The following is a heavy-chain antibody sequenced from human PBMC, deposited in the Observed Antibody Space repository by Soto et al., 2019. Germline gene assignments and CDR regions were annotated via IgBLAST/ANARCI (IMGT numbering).Heavy chain of an antibody. Sequence: SETLSLTCAVYGGSFSAYYWSWIRQPPGKGLEWIGEINHSGSTNYNPSLKSRVTISVDTSKNQFSLKLRSVTAADTAVYYCASLERGYNYGPSEYWCQGTLVTVSS. CDR2: INHSGST. CDR3: ASLERGYNYGPSEY. D-gene: IGHD5-18*01. V-gene: IGHV4-34*01. J-gene: IGHJ4*02. CDR1: GGSFSAYY.